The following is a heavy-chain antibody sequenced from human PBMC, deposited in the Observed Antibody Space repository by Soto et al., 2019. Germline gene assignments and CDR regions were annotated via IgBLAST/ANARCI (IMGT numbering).Heavy chain of an antibody. CDR2: IWYDGSNK. CDR3: AREGIHDNYGSLDP. D-gene: IGHD4-17*01. Sequence: PGGSLRLSCAASGFTFSSYGMHWVRQAPGKGLEWVAVIWYDGSNKYYADSVKGRFTISRDNSKNTLYLQMNSLRAEDTAVYYCAREGIHDNYGSLDPWGQGTLVTVSS. CDR1: GFTFSSYG. J-gene: IGHJ5*02. V-gene: IGHV3-33*01.